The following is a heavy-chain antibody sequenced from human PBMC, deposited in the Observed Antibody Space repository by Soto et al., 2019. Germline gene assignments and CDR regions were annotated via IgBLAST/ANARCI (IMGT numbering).Heavy chain of an antibody. Sequence: ASVKVSCKVSGYTLTELSMHWVRQAPGKGLEWMGGFDPEDGETIYAQKFQGRVTMTEDTSTDTAYMELSSLRSEDTAVYYCATALWFGEPPGPFDPWGQGTLVTVSS. CDR1: GYTLTELS. CDR3: ATALWFGEPPGPFDP. V-gene: IGHV1-24*01. CDR2: FDPEDGET. D-gene: IGHD3-10*01. J-gene: IGHJ5*02.